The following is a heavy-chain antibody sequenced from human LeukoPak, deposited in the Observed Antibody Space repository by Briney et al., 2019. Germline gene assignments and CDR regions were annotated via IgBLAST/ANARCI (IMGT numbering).Heavy chain of an antibody. Sequence: SETLSLTCAVYGGSFSGYYWSWIRQPPGKGLEWIGEINHSGSTNYNPSLKSRVTISVDTSKNQFSLKLSSVTAADMAVYYCARRRGGAYYFDYWGQGTLVTVSS. J-gene: IGHJ4*02. CDR1: GGSFSGYY. CDR3: ARRRGGAYYFDY. CDR2: INHSGST. V-gene: IGHV4-34*01.